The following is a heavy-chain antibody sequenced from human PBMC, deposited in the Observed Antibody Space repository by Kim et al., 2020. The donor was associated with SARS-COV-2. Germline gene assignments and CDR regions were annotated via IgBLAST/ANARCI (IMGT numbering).Heavy chain of an antibody. CDR3: ARGGGGVMGCYMDD. J-gene: IGHJ6*03. D-gene: IGHD3-16*01. V-gene: IGHV3-64*01. CDR2: ISSDGGST. Sequence: GGSLRLSCAASGFTFSGYAMHWVRQAPGKGLEYVSAISSDGGSTYYANSVKGRFAISRDNSKNTLYLQMGSLRAEDMAVYYCARGGGGVMGCYMDDWG. CDR1: GFTFSGYA.